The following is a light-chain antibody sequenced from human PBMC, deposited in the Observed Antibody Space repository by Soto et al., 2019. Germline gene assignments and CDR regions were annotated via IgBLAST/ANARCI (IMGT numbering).Light chain of an antibody. Sequence: EIVLTQSPATLSLSPGERATLSCRASQSVSSYLAWYQQKPGQAPRLLIYDASNRATGIPARFSGSGSGTDLTLTISSLEPEDFAFYYCQQRSDWPSTFGGGTKVQIK. CDR1: QSVSSY. CDR3: QQRSDWPST. V-gene: IGKV3-11*01. CDR2: DAS. J-gene: IGKJ4*01.